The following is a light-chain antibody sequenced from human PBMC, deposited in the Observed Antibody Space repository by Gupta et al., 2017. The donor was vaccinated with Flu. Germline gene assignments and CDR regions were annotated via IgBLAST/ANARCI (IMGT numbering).Light chain of an antibody. CDR3: QQEDNWPFT. CDR2: GAS. Sequence: EVVMTQSPATLSVSPGERATLSCRASQTVSNNLAWYQQKPGQAPRLLLYGASTRATGIPARFSGSGSGTEFTLTISSLQSEDFAVYYCQQEDNWPFTFGQGTKMEIK. V-gene: IGKV3-15*01. CDR1: QTVSNN. J-gene: IGKJ2*01.